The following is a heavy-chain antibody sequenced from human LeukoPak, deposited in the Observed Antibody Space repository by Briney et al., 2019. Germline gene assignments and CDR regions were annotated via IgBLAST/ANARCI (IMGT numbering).Heavy chain of an antibody. CDR3: ARGISRLPSAAFDI. CDR2: INGYNGNS. CDR1: GYSFTSHG. V-gene: IGHV1-18*01. J-gene: IGHJ3*02. Sequence: RASVKVSCKASGYSFTSHGISWVRQAPGQGLEWMGWINGYNGNSNYAQNLQGRVTITTDTSTSTAYMELRSLRSDDTAVYYCARGISRLPSAAFDIWGQGTMVTVSS. D-gene: IGHD6-6*01.